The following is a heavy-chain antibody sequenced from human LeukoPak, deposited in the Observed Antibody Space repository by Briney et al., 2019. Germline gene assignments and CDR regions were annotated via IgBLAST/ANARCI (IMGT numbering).Heavy chain of an antibody. CDR2: ISAYNGNT. CDR3: ARDRDFWSGYYLGYYYYYGMDV. CDR1: GYTFTSYG. D-gene: IGHD3-3*01. J-gene: IGHJ6*02. V-gene: IGHV1-18*01. Sequence: ASVKVSCKASGYTFTSYGISWVRQAPGQGLEWMGWISAYNGNTNYAQELQGRVTMTTDTSTSTAYMELRSLRSDDTAVYYCARDRDFWSGYYLGYYYYYGMDVWGQGTTVTVSS.